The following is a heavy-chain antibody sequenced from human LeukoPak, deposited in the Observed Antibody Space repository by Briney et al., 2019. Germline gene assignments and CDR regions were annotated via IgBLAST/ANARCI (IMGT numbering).Heavy chain of an antibody. CDR1: GGSSSPYY. CDR3: ARDSPHGYTLGHYYYFMDV. D-gene: IGHD5-18*01. CDR2: IHSGGTT. Sequence: SETLSLTCTVSGGSSSPYYWTWIRQSAGKGLEFIGRIHSGGTTNYNPSLASRVSLSVDTSNNHVSLRLNSVTAADTAVYYCARDSPHGYTLGHYYYFMDVWGKGTTVTVS. V-gene: IGHV4-4*07. J-gene: IGHJ6*03.